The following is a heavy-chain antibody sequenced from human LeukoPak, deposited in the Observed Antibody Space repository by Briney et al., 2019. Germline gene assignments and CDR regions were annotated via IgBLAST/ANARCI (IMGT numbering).Heavy chain of an antibody. CDR2: IKSKTDGGTT. V-gene: IGHV3-15*01. Sequence: GGSLRLSCGASGFTFSNAWMSWVRQAPGKGLEWVGRIKSKTDGGTTDYAAPVKGRFTISRDDSKNTLYLQMNSLKTEDTAVYYCTTATVVTPEDYWGQGTLVTVSS. CDR1: GFTFSNAW. CDR3: TTATVVTPEDY. D-gene: IGHD4-23*01. J-gene: IGHJ4*02.